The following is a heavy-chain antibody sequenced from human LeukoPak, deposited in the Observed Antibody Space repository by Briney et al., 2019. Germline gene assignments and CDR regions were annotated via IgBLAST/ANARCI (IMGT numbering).Heavy chain of an antibody. CDR2: ITPIFGTA. CDR1: GGTFSSYA. CDR3: ARETVAAAWNNWCDP. V-gene: IGHV1-69*06. Sequence: SVKVSCKASGGTFSSYAISWVRQAPGQGLEWMGGITPIFGTANYAQKFQGRVTITADKSTSTAYMELSSLRSEDTAVYYCARETVAAAWNNWCDPWRQGTLVTVSS. D-gene: IGHD6-13*01. J-gene: IGHJ5*02.